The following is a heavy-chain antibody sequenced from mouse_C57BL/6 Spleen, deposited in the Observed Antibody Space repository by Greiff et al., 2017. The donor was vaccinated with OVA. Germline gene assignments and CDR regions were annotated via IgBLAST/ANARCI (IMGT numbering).Heavy chain of an antibody. J-gene: IGHJ2*01. CDR2: IYPGDGDT. CDR1: GYAFSSYW. CDR3: ARTGTSYFGDY. D-gene: IGHD3-1*01. Sequence: VKLQQSGAELVKPGASVKISCKASGYAFSSYWMNWVKQRPGKGLEWIGQIYPGDGDTNYNGKFKGKATLTADKSSSTAYMQLSSLTSEDSAVYFCARTGTSYFGDYWGQGTTLTVSS. V-gene: IGHV1-80*01.